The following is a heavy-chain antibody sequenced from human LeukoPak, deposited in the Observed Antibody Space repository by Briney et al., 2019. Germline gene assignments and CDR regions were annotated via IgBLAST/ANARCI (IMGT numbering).Heavy chain of an antibody. Sequence: SETLSLTCTVSGGSISSYYWSWIRQPPGKGLEWIGYIYYTGSTNYNPSLKSRVTISVDTSKNQFSLKLSSVTAADTAVYYCARAEVKQQLVLGTWFDPWGQGTLVTVSS. CDR1: GGSISSYY. CDR3: ARAEVKQQLVLGTWFDP. D-gene: IGHD6-13*01. CDR2: IYYTGST. J-gene: IGHJ5*02. V-gene: IGHV4-59*01.